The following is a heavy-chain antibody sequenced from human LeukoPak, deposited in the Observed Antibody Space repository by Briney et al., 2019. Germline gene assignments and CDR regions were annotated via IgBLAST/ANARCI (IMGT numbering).Heavy chain of an antibody. CDR1: GGSISSYY. CDR2: IYYSGST. Sequence: SETLSLTCTVSGGSISSYYWSWIRQPPGKGLEWIGYIYYSGSTNYNPSLKSRVTISVDTSKNQFSLKLSSVTAADTAVYYCARTAVAGTGGWFDPWGQGTLVTVSS. J-gene: IGHJ5*02. V-gene: IGHV4-59*01. CDR3: ARTAVAGTGGWFDP. D-gene: IGHD6-19*01.